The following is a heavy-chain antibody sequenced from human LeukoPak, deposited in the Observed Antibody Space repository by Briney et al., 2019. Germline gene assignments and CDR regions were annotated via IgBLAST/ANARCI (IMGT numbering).Heavy chain of an antibody. V-gene: IGHV4-34*01. CDR1: GGSFSGYY. J-gene: IGHJ6*02. Sequence: SETLSLTCAVHGGSFSGYYWSWIRQPPGKGLEWIGEINHSGSTNYNPSLKSRVTISVDTSKNQFSLKLSSVTAADTAVYYCARGLDWLYGMDVWGQGTTVTVSS. CDR3: ARGLDWLYGMDV. CDR2: INHSGST. D-gene: IGHD3/OR15-3a*01.